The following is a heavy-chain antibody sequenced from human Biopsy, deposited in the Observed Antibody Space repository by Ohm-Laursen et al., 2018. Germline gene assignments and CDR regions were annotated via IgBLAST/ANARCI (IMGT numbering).Heavy chain of an antibody. CDR2: VNPNSGNA. D-gene: IGHD2-15*01. CDR3: ARVPAYPSIDGYYGLDL. V-gene: IGHV1-2*02. J-gene: IGHJ6*02. Sequence: VASVKVSCKASGYTFAGYYLHWVRQAPGHGLEWMGWVNPNSGNANYAQSFQGRLTVTRDTSITTAYMELTSLTSDDTAIYYCARVPAYPSIDGYYGLDLWGQGTTVIVSS. CDR1: GYTFAGYY.